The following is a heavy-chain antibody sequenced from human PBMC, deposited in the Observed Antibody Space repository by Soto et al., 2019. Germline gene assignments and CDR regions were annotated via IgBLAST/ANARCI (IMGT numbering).Heavy chain of an antibody. Sequence: QVQLVESGGSVVQPGRSLRLSCAASGFTFSSYGMHWVRQAPGKGLEWVAVISYDGSNKYYADSVKGRFTISRDNSKNTLYLQMNSLRAEDTAVYYCAKDGAVAGTLDYWGQGTLVTVSS. V-gene: IGHV3-30*18. CDR2: ISYDGSNK. CDR1: GFTFSSYG. J-gene: IGHJ4*02. CDR3: AKDGAVAGTLDY. D-gene: IGHD6-19*01.